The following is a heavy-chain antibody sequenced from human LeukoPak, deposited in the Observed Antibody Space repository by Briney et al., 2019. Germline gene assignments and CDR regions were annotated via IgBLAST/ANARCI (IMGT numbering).Heavy chain of an antibody. CDR3: ARELSPSRAHDY. Sequence: SETLSLTCAVSGGSISSYYWSWIRQPAGKGLEWIGRISTGATTNYNPSLTSRITMSVDTSKNQFSLNLTSVTAADTAVYYCARELSPSRAHDYWGQGTLVTVSS. J-gene: IGHJ4*02. CDR2: ISTGATT. V-gene: IGHV4-4*07. CDR1: GGSISSYY. D-gene: IGHD5-24*01.